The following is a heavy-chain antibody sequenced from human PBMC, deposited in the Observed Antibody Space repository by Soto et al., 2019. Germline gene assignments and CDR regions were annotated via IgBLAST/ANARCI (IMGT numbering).Heavy chain of an antibody. Sequence: SVKVSCKASGGTFSSYAISWVRQAPGQGLEWMGWIIAVFGTANYAPQFQGRVTIPSDESTRTTYMEPSSLRSEDRAVSYCVRGPRILRGGLWGKGTSVTVS. V-gene: IGHV1-69*13. D-gene: IGHD2-21*01. CDR3: VRGPRILRGGL. CDR1: GGTFSSYA. J-gene: IGHJ6*03. CDR2: IIAVFGTA.